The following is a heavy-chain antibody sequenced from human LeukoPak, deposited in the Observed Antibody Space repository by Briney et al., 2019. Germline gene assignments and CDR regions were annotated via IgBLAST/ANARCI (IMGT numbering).Heavy chain of an antibody. V-gene: IGHV5-10-1*01. CDR3: ARRSSSGWYTHPAFDY. CDR2: IDPSDSYT. CDR1: VDSFTSYW. Sequence: GESRKISCMGSVDSFTSYWISWVRQMPGKGLEWRGRIDPSDSYTNYSPSFQGHVTISADMSISTAYLQWSSLKASDTAMYYCARRSSSGWYTHPAFDYWGQGTLVTVSS. D-gene: IGHD6-19*01. J-gene: IGHJ4*02.